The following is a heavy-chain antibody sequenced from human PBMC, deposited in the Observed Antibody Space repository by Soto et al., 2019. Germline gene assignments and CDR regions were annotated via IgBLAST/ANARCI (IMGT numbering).Heavy chain of an antibody. Sequence: GASVKVSCKASGDTFSRYALSWVRQAPGQGPEWMGGIVPIFGTANYAQKFQGRVTITADESTSTAYMELRSLRSEDTAVYYCARGIYYNSGAYYFFFWGQGTLVTVSS. CDR3: ARGIYYNSGAYYFFF. J-gene: IGHJ4*02. V-gene: IGHV1-69*13. D-gene: IGHD3-22*01. CDR1: GDTFSRYA. CDR2: IVPIFGTA.